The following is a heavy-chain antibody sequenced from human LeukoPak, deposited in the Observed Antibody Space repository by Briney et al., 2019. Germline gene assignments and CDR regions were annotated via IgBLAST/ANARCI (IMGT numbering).Heavy chain of an antibody. CDR3: AKDLGFERPDGRGGMNWFDH. V-gene: IGHV3-23*01. D-gene: IGHD3-16*01. CDR1: GFTFSSYA. CDR2: ISGSGGST. J-gene: IGHJ5*02. Sequence: GGSLRLSCAASGFTFSSYAMSWVRQAPGQGLEWVSAISGSGGSTYYADSVKGRFTISRDNSKNTLYLELNSLRAEDPAVYYCAKDLGFERPDGRGGMNWFDHWGQGTLVAVSS.